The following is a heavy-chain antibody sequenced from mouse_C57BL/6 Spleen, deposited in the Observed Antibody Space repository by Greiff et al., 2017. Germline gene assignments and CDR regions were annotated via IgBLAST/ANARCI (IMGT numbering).Heavy chain of an antibody. D-gene: IGHD2-14*01. Sequence: EVQLVESGGGLVKPGGSLKLSCAASGFTFSSYAMSWVRQTPEKRLEWVATISDGGSYTYYPDNVKGRFTISRDNAKNNLYLQMSHLKSEDTAVYYWSRDRSTTGSYWYFDVWGTGTTVTVSS. CDR3: SRDRSTTGSYWYFDV. J-gene: IGHJ1*03. CDR1: GFTFSSYA. V-gene: IGHV5-4*01. CDR2: ISDGGSYT.